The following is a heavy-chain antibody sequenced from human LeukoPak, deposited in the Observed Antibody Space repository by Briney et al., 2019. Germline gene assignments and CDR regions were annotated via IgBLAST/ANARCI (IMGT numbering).Heavy chain of an antibody. CDR1: GGSISSYY. V-gene: IGHV4-59*08. CDR2: IYYSGST. Sequence: RSSETLSLTCTVSGGSISSYYWSWIRQPPGKGLEWIGYIYYSGSTNYNPSLKSRVTISVDTSKNQFSLKLSSVTAADTAVYYCASTSIAAATPFYFDYWGQGTLVTVSS. D-gene: IGHD6-13*01. J-gene: IGHJ4*02. CDR3: ASTSIAAATPFYFDY.